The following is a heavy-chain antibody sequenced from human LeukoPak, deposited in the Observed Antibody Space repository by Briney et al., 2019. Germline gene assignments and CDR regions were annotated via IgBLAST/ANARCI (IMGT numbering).Heavy chain of an antibody. CDR1: GVTFSSNA. V-gene: IGHV3-23*01. CDR2: IGGSGTST. CDR3: ARDRDFDWLSNLDAFDI. D-gene: IGHD3-9*01. Sequence: HPGGSLRLSCVASGVTFSSNAMSWVRQTPGKGLEWVATIGGSGTSTYYVDSVKGRFTISRDNAKNSLYLQMNSLRAEDTAVYYCARDRDFDWLSNLDAFDIWGQGTMVTVSS. J-gene: IGHJ3*02.